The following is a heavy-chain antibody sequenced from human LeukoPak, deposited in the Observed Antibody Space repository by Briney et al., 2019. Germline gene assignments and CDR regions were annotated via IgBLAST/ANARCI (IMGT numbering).Heavy chain of an antibody. D-gene: IGHD3-3*01. CDR3: AKDTAIARFLEWLLFFDY. V-gene: IGHV3-33*06. CDR2: ICYDGSNK. CDR1: GFTFSSYG. Sequence: GGSLRLSCAASGFTFSSYGMHWVRQAPGKGLEWVAVICYDGSNKYYADSVKGRFTISRDNSKNTLYLQMNSLRAEDTAVYYCAKDTAIARFLEWLLFFDYWGQGTLVTVSS. J-gene: IGHJ4*02.